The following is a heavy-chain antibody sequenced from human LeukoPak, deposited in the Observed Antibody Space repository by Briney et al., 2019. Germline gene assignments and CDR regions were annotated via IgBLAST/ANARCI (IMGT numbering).Heavy chain of an antibody. J-gene: IGHJ4*02. Sequence: PSETLSLTCTVSGGSISSYYWGWIRQPPGKGLEWIGSIYYSGSTYYNPSLKSRVTISVDTSKNQFSLKLSSVTAADTAVYYCARSDSSGYYCHDYWGQGTLVTVSS. CDR3: ARSDSSGYYCHDY. V-gene: IGHV4-39*07. CDR1: GGSISSYY. CDR2: IYYSGST. D-gene: IGHD3-22*01.